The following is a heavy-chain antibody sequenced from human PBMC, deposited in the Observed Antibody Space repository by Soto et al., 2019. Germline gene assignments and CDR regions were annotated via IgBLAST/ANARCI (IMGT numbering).Heavy chain of an antibody. Sequence: QVQLVESGGGVVQPGESLRLSCAASEFTFSSYAMHWVRQAPGKGLEWVAVVSNDGSNKYYGDSVKGRLTISRDNAKNTLNLQMNSLTAEDTAVYYCAKDQSTNSRSYHALDVWGQGTTVTVSS. D-gene: IGHD2-8*01. CDR1: EFTFSSYA. CDR2: VSNDGSNK. V-gene: IGHV3-30*18. J-gene: IGHJ6*02. CDR3: AKDQSTNSRSYHALDV.